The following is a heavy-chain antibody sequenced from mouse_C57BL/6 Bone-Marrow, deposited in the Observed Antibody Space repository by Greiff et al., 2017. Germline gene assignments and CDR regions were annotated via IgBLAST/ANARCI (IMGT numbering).Heavy chain of an antibody. CDR3: ARGPYYGSSYAWFAY. V-gene: IGHV1-81*01. J-gene: IGHJ3*01. Sequence: VKLMESGAELARPGASVKLSCKASGYTFTSYGISWVKQRTGQGLEWIGEIYPRSGNTSYNEKFKGKATLTADKSSSTAYMELRSLTSEDSAGYFCARGPYYGSSYAWFAYWGQGTLVTVSA. CDR2: IYPRSGNT. CDR1: GYTFTSYG. D-gene: IGHD1-1*01.